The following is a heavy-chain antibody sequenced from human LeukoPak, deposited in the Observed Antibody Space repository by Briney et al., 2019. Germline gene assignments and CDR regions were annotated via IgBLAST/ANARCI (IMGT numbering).Heavy chain of an antibody. CDR2: FIWNSGRI. CDR1: GVTFDDYA. J-gene: IGHJ4*02. Sequence: GGSPRLSCAASGVTFDDYAMHWARQAPGKGLEWVSGFIWNSGRIGYADSVKGRFTISRDNAKNSLYLQMNSLRPEDTALYYCVKEKAGSPFFDYWGQGTLVTVSS. V-gene: IGHV3-9*01. CDR3: VKEKAGSPFFDY. D-gene: IGHD6-13*01.